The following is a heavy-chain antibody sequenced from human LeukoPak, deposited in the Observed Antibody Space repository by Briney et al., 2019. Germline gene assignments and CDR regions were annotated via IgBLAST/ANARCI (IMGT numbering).Heavy chain of an antibody. CDR1: GYTFTSYA. D-gene: IGHD6-13*01. CDR2: INAGNGNT. J-gene: IGHJ6*02. Sequence: ASVKVSCKASGYTFTSYAMHWVRQAPGQRLEWMGWINAGNGNTKYSQKFQGRVTITRDTSASTAYMELSSLRSEDTAVYYCARDSPQPNSSSYEEYMDVWGQGTTVTVSS. CDR3: ARDSPQPNSSSYEEYMDV. V-gene: IGHV1-3*01.